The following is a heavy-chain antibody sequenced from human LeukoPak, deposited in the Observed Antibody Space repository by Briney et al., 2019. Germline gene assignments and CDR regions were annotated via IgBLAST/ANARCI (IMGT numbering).Heavy chain of an antibody. CDR2: ISGSGGST. CDR3: AKPPTYYYDSSGHNWFDP. CDR1: GFTFSSYA. J-gene: IGHJ5*02. V-gene: IGHV3-23*01. Sequence: PGGSLRLSCAASGFTFSSYAMSWVRQAPGKGLEWVSAISGSGGSTYYADSVKGRFTISRDNSKNTLYLQMNSLRAEDTAVYYCAKPPTYYYDSSGHNWFDPWGQGTLVTVSS. D-gene: IGHD3-22*01.